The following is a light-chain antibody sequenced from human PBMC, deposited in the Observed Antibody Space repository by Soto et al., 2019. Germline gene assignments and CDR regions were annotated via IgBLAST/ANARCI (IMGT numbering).Light chain of an antibody. Sequence: DIQMTQSPSTLSASVGDRVTITCRASQRSSSWLAWYQHKPGKAPKRLIYKASSLESGVPSRFSGSGAGTEFTLTISSLQPDDFATYYCQQYNSYPLTFGGGTKVEIK. J-gene: IGKJ4*01. CDR3: QQYNSYPLT. CDR1: QRSSSW. CDR2: KAS. V-gene: IGKV1-5*03.